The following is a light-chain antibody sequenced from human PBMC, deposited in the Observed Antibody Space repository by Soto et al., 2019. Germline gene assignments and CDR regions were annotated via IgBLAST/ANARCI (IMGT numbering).Light chain of an antibody. CDR1: QSVSSSY. J-gene: IGKJ3*01. Sequence: IVLTQSPGTLSLSPGERATLSCRASQSVSSSYLAWYQQKPGQAPRLLIYGASSRDTGIPDRFSGSGSGTDFTLTISRLEPEDFAVYYCQQYGSAPYFTFGPGTKVDIK. CDR3: QQYGSAPYFT. CDR2: GAS. V-gene: IGKV3-20*01.